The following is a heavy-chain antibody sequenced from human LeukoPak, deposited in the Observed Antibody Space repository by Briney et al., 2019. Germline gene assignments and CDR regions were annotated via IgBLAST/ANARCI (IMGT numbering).Heavy chain of an antibody. V-gene: IGHV3-48*02. Sequence: GGSLRLSCAASGFTFSTYSMNWVRQAPGRGLEWLSYIGGSISKTWYADSVKGRFTISRDNAKNSLYLQMNSLRDEDTAVYYCARKRLDCSGDGCYGDFDYWGQGTLVTVSS. CDR3: ARKRLDCSGDGCYGDFDY. CDR2: IGGSISKT. J-gene: IGHJ4*02. D-gene: IGHD2-15*01. CDR1: GFTFSTYS.